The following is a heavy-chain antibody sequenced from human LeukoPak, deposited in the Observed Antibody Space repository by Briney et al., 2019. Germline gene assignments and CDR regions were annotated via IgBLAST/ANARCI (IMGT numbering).Heavy chain of an antibody. CDR2: ISSSGSTI. J-gene: IGHJ4*02. CDR3: ARDHLYDYVWGSPPKYFDY. CDR1: GFTFSSYE. Sequence: PGGSLRLSCAASGFTFSSYEMNWVRQAPGKGLEWVSYISSSGSTIYYADSVKGRFTISRDNAKNSLYLQMNSLRAEDTAVYYCARDHLYDYVWGSPPKYFDYWGQGTLVTVSS. V-gene: IGHV3-48*03. D-gene: IGHD3-16*01.